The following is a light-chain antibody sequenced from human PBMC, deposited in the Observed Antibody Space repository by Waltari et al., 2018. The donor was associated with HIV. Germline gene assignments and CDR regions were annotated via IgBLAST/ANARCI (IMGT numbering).Light chain of an antibody. Sequence: VLTQPPSLSAPPGQRVPIPCSGGNTPLGNNYVPCYHQLPGRAPPLLIHDNKKRPSGIPARCSAAKAGMSATLVIAGRQIVDDADYYCGTWDSSLSLYVFGTGTTVAVL. CDR3: GTWDSSLSLYV. CDR1: NTPLGNNY. J-gene: IGLJ1*01. CDR2: DNK. V-gene: IGLV1-51*01.